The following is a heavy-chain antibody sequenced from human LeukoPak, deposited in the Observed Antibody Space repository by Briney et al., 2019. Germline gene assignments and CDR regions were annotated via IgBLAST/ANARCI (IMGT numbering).Heavy chain of an antibody. CDR2: INHSGST. V-gene: IGHV4-34*01. CDR3: ARGNRY. D-gene: IGHD1-14*01. J-gene: IGHJ4*02. CDR1: GGSFSGYY. Sequence: SETLSLTCAVYGGSFSGYYWSWIRQPQGKGLEWIGEINHSGSTNYNPSLKSRVTISVDTSKNQFSLKLSSVTAADTAVYYCARGNRYWGQGTLVTVSS.